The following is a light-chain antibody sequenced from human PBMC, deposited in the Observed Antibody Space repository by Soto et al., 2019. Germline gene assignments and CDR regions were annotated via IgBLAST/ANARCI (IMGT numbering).Light chain of an antibody. J-gene: IGKJ5*01. CDR1: QSVTSN. CDR2: GAS. V-gene: IGKV3-15*01. Sequence: EIVMTQSPATLSVSPGERATLSCRASQSVTSNLVWYQQKPGQAPRLLIYGASTRATGFPARFSGSGSGTEFTLTISSLQSEDFALYYCQQYNTWPPTFGQGTRLEIK. CDR3: QQYNTWPPT.